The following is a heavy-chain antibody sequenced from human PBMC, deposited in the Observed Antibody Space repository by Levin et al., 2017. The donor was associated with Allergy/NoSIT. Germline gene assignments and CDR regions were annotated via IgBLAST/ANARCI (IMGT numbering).Heavy chain of an antibody. D-gene: IGHD3-16*01. CDR1: GFTFSSYW. J-gene: IGHJ2*01. V-gene: IGHV3-74*01. CDR2: INSDGSST. CDR3: ARATGGWYFDL. Sequence: GGSLRLSCAASGFTFSSYWMHWVRQAPGKGLVWVSRINSDGSSTSYADSVKGRFTISRDNAKNTMYLQMNSLRAEDTAIYYCARATGGWYFDLWGRGTLVTVSS.